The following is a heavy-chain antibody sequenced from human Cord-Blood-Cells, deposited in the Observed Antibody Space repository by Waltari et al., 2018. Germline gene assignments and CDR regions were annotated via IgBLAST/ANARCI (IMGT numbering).Heavy chain of an antibody. D-gene: IGHD2-15*01. V-gene: IGHV1-69*01. CDR2: YIPILGTA. J-gene: IGHJ4*02. CDR3: ASAVGQPRGDY. CDR1: GGTFSSYA. Sequence: QVQLVQSGAEVKKPGSSVKVSCKASGGTFSSYAISWVRQAPGQGFEWMGGYIPILGTANYAQKFQGGGTITADESTSTAYMERSSLRSEDTAVDYCASAVGQPRGDYWGQGTLVTVSS.